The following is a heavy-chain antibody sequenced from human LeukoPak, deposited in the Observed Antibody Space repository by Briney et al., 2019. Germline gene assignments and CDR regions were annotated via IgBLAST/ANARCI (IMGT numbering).Heavy chain of an antibody. CDR1: GYTFTGYY. J-gene: IGHJ4*02. Sequence: ASVKVSCKXSGYTFTGYYMHWVRQAPRQGLEWMGRINPNSGGTNCSQKFQGRVTMTRDTSISTAYMELSRLRSDDTAVYYCARVGGGSYSARDYWGQGTLVTVSS. V-gene: IGHV1-2*06. D-gene: IGHD1-26*01. CDR2: INPNSGGT. CDR3: ARVGGGSYSARDY.